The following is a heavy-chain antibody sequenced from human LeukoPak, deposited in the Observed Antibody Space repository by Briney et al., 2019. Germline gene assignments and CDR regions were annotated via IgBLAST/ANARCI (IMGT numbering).Heavy chain of an antibody. Sequence: SETLSLTCTVSGGSFSSGDYYWTWIRQPPGKGLEWVGYIYNGVSTCYNPSLRSRLTISADVSKNQFSLQLTSVTAADTAVYYCARDQGYCTSTSCHSWIDSWGQGTLVIVSS. V-gene: IGHV4-30-4*01. CDR2: IYNGVST. CDR1: GGSFSSGDYY. D-gene: IGHD2-2*01. J-gene: IGHJ4*02. CDR3: ARDQGYCTSTSCHSWIDS.